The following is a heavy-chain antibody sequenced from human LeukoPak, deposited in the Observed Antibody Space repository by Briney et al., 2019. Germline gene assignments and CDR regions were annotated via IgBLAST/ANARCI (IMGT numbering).Heavy chain of an antibody. CDR3: ARDSSGWLDY. CDR2: INHSGST. Sequence: SDTLSLTCAVYGGSFSGYYWSWIRQPPGKGLEWIGEINHSGSTNYNPSLKSRVTISVDTSKNQFSLKLSSVTAADTAVYYCARDSSGWLDYWGQGTLVTVSS. D-gene: IGHD6-19*01. J-gene: IGHJ4*02. CDR1: GGSFSGYY. V-gene: IGHV4-34*01.